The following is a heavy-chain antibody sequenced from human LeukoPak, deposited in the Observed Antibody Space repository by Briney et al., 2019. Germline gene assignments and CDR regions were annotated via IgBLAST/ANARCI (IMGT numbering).Heavy chain of an antibody. Sequence: GGSLRLSCEASGFTFSNYWVHWVRQAPGKGLVWVSRINSDGSLTTYVDSVKGRFTISRDNAKNTLYLHMNSLRAEDTAVYYCARGTGYSVFDIWGQGTMVTVSS. J-gene: IGHJ3*02. CDR3: ARGTGYSVFDI. D-gene: IGHD2-15*01. V-gene: IGHV3-74*01. CDR2: INSDGSLT. CDR1: GFTFSNYW.